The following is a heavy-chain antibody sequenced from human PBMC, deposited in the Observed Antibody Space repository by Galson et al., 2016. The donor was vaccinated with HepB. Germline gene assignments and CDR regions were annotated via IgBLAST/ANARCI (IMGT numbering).Heavy chain of an antibody. J-gene: IGHJ5*02. CDR2: IYYTGST. V-gene: IGHV4-59*01. CDR1: GGSITSDS. D-gene: IGHD3-22*01. Sequence: SETLSLTCTVSGGSITSDSWSWIRQSPGKGLEWLGYIYYTGSTNYNPSLKSRVTISVDTSKNQFSLKVTSVTAADTAVFYCVRGHYDRRGYSNPFYLWGQGTRGTVSS. CDR3: VRGHYDRRGYSNPFYL.